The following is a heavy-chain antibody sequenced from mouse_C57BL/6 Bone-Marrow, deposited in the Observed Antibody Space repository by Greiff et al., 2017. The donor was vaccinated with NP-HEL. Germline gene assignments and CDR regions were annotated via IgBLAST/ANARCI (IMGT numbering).Heavy chain of an antibody. J-gene: IGHJ4*01. CDR2: ISSGGSYT. Sequence: EVMLVESGGDLVKPGGSLKLSCAASGFTFSSYGMSWVRQTPDKRLEWVATISSGGSYTYYPDSVKGRFTISRDNAKNTLYLQMSSLKSEDTAMYYCARHYYGSPYYAMDYWGQGTSVTVSS. CDR3: ARHYYGSPYYAMDY. CDR1: GFTFSSYG. V-gene: IGHV5-6*01. D-gene: IGHD1-1*01.